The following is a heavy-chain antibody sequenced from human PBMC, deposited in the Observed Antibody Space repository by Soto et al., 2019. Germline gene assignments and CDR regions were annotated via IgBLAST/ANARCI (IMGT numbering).Heavy chain of an antibody. V-gene: IGHV3-74*01. Sequence: VGSLRLSCAASGFTFSSYWMHWVRQAPGKGLVWVSRINSDGSSTSYADSVKGRFTISRDNAKNTLYLQMNSLRAEDTAVYYCARGDSYGSSWYYYYYYGMDVCGQRTTVTVSS. CDR1: GFTFSSYW. CDR3: ARGDSYGSSWYYYYYYGMDV. CDR2: INSDGSST. D-gene: IGHD5-18*01. J-gene: IGHJ6*02.